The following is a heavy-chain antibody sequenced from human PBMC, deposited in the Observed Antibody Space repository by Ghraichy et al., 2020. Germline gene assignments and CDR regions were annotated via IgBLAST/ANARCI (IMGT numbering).Heavy chain of an antibody. V-gene: IGHV4-31*03. CDR3: ARFLGPYYYDIDY. J-gene: IGHJ4*02. D-gene: IGHD3-22*01. CDR1: GGSISSGGYY. Sequence: SETLSLTCTVSGGSISSGGYYWSWIRQHPGKGLEWIGYIYYSGSTYYNPSLKSRVTISVDTSKNQFSLKLSSVTAADTAVYYCARFLGPYYYDIDYWGQGTLVTVSS. CDR2: IYYSGST.